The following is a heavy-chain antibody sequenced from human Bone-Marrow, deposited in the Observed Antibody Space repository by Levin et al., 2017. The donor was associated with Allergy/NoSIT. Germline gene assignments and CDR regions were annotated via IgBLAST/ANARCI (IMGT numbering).Heavy chain of an antibody. CDR2: ISYDGSNK. D-gene: IGHD3-10*01. V-gene: IGHV3-30*03. J-gene: IGHJ4*02. Sequence: GGSLRLSCAASGFTFSSYGMHWVRQAPGKGLEWVAVISYDGSNKYYADSVKGRFTISRDNSKNTLYLQMNSLRAEDTAVYYCARDYYGSGALPVFDYWGQGTLVTVSS. CDR1: GFTFSSYG. CDR3: ARDYYGSGALPVFDY.